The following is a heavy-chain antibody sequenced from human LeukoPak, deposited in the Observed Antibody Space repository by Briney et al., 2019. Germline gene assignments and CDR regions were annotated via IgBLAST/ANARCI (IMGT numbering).Heavy chain of an antibody. CDR3: ARVDSSGWNDAFDI. CDR2: ISGSNGNT. D-gene: IGHD6-19*01. CDR1: GYTFSSYG. Sequence: ASVKVSCKASGYTFSSYGISWVRQAPGQGLEWVGWISGSNGNTNYAQKLQGRVTMTTDTSTSTAYMELRSLRSDDTAVYYCARVDSSGWNDAFDIWGQGTMVTVSS. J-gene: IGHJ3*02. V-gene: IGHV1-18*01.